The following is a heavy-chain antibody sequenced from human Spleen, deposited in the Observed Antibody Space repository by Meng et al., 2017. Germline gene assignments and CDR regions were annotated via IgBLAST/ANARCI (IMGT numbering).Heavy chain of an antibody. CDR2: IYPSDSDT. J-gene: IGHJ4*02. D-gene: IGHD6-19*01. CDR3: ARHVDGISGWDY. Sequence: GESLKISCKGSGYYFTSYWIGWVRQMPGKGLEWMGNIYPSDSDTRYSPPFQGQVTISADKSISTAYLQWNSLKASDTAMYYCARHVDGISGWDYWGQGTLVTVSS. V-gene: IGHV5-51*01. CDR1: GYYFTSYW.